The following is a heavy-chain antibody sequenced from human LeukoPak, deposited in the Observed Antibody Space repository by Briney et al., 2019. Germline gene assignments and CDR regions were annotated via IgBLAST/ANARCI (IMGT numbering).Heavy chain of an antibody. Sequence: GRSLRLSCAASGFTFSSSGMHWVRQAPGKGLEWVAVIWYDGSNKYYADSVKGRFTISRDNSKNTLYLRMNSLRAEDTAVYYCARDGDYSSSWIDYWGQGTLVTVSS. J-gene: IGHJ4*02. D-gene: IGHD6-6*01. V-gene: IGHV3-33*08. CDR2: IWYDGSNK. CDR1: GFTFSSSG. CDR3: ARDGDYSSSWIDY.